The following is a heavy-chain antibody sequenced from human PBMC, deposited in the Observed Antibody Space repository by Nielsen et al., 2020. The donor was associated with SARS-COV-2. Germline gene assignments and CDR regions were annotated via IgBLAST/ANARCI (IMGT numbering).Heavy chain of an antibody. CDR1: VGPFSSYA. D-gene: IGHD3-3*01. CDR3: ASRITIFGVVISYYYGMDV. CDR2: IIPIFGTA. V-gene: IGHV1-69*13. Sequence: SVNVSCKASVGPFSSYAISWVRQAPGQGLEWMGGIIPIFGTANYAQKFQGRVTITADESTSTAYMELSSLRSEDTAVYYCASRITIFGVVISYYYGMDVWGQGTTVTVSS. J-gene: IGHJ6*02.